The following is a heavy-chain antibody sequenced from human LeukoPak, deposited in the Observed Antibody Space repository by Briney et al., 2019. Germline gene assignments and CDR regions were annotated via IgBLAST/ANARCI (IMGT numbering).Heavy chain of an antibody. Sequence: SETLSLTCTVSGGSVSSGSYYWSWIRQPPGKGLEWIGYIYYSGSTNYNPSLKSRVTISVDTSKNQFSLKLSSVTAADTAVYYCARANVWFGELLSFDHWGQGTLVTVSS. J-gene: IGHJ4*02. V-gene: IGHV4-61*01. CDR2: IYYSGST. D-gene: IGHD3-10*01. CDR1: GGSVSSGSYY. CDR3: ARANVWFGELLSFDH.